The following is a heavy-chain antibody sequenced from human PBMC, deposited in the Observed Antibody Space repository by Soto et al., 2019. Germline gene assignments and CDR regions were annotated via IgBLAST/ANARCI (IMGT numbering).Heavy chain of an antibody. V-gene: IGHV6-1*01. CDR2: TYYRSKWYN. D-gene: IGHD2-8*01. J-gene: IGHJ6*02. CDR1: GDSVSSNSAA. CDR3: AREDIVLMVYAIGYYGMDV. Sequence: SQTLSLTCAISGDSVSSNSAAWNWIRQSPSRGLEWLGRTYYRSKWYNDYAVSVKSRITINPDTSKNQFSLQLNSVTPEDTAVYYCAREDIVLMVYAIGYYGMDVWGHGTTVTVSS.